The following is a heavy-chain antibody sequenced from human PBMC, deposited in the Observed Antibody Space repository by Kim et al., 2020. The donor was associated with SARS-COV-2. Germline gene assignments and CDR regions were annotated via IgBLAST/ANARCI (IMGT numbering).Heavy chain of an antibody. CDR2: IWYDGSNK. J-gene: IGHJ3*02. CDR3: ARDRLVWGDAFDI. Sequence: GGSLRLSCAASGFTFSSYGMHWVRRAPGKGLEWVAVIWYDGSNKYYADSVKGRFTISRDNSKNTLYLQMNSLRAEDTAVYYCARDRLVWGDAFDIWGQGTMVTVSS. CDR1: GFTFSSYG. D-gene: IGHD3-16*01. V-gene: IGHV3-33*01.